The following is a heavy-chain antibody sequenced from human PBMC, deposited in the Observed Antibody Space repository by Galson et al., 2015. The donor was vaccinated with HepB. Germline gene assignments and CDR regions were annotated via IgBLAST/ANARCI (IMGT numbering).Heavy chain of an antibody. J-gene: IGHJ4*02. CDR2: ISDSDDIT. V-gene: IGHV3-23*01. Sequence: SLRLSCAASGFTFSSYAMSWVRQAPGKGLEWVSTISDSDDITFYADSVKGRFTISRDNSKSALSLQMNSLRAEDTAVYYCARQAYAPFFEDWGQGTLVTVSS. CDR1: GFTFSSYA. D-gene: IGHD4-17*01. CDR3: ARQAYAPFFED.